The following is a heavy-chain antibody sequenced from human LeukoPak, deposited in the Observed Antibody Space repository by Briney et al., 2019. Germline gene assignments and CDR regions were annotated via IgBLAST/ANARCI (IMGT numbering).Heavy chain of an antibody. Sequence: GGSLRLSCAASGFTFSSYWMSWVRQAPGKGLEWVANIKQDGSEKYYVDSVKGRFTISRDNAKNSLYLQMNSLRAEDTAVYYCARDKVVGATLFDYWGQGALVTVSS. D-gene: IGHD1-26*01. J-gene: IGHJ4*02. CDR1: GFTFSSYW. CDR2: IKQDGSEK. V-gene: IGHV3-7*01. CDR3: ARDKVVGATLFDY.